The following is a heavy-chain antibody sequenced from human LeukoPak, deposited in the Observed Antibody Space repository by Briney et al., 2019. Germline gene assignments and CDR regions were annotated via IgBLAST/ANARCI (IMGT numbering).Heavy chain of an antibody. V-gene: IGHV1-2*02. CDR1: GYTFTGYY. D-gene: IGHD6-13*01. J-gene: IGHJ3*02. Sequence: ASVKVSCKASGYTFTGYYIHWVRQAPGQGLEWMGWINPNSGGTKSAQRFQGRVTMSRDTSTSTAFMELSSLRSDDTAMYYCASHSSSRVSWIWGRGTMVTVSS. CDR2: INPNSGGT. CDR3: ASHSSSRVSWI.